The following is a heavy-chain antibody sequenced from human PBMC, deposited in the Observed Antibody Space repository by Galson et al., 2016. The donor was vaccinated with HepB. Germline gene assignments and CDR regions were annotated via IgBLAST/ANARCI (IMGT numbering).Heavy chain of an antibody. V-gene: IGHV3-7*01. J-gene: IGHJ4*02. Sequence: SLRLSCAASGFMFSTYWMMWVRQAPGKGPEWVAMIKPDGSEKYYVDSVKGRFTISRDNAKNSMYLQMNNVRAEDTAVYYCARDLRGMIRFFDWSTHFDSWGQGTLVTVSS. CDR1: GFMFSTYW. CDR3: ARDLRGMIRFFDWSTHFDS. D-gene: IGHD3-9*01. CDR2: IKPDGSEK.